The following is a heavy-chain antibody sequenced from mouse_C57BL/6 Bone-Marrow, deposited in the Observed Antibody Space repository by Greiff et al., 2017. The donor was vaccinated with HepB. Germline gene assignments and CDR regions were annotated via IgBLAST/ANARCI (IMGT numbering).Heavy chain of an antibody. CDR2: ILPGSGST. J-gene: IGHJ2*01. CDR3: ARWHYYGSSYPFFYYFDY. D-gene: IGHD1-1*01. Sequence: QVQLKQSGAELMKPGASVKLSCKATGYTFTGYWIEWVKQRPGHGLEWIGEILPGSGSTNYNEKFKGKATFTADTSSNTAYMQLSSLTTEDSAIYYCARWHYYGSSYPFFYYFDYWGQGTTLTVSS. CDR1: GYTFTGYW. V-gene: IGHV1-9*01.